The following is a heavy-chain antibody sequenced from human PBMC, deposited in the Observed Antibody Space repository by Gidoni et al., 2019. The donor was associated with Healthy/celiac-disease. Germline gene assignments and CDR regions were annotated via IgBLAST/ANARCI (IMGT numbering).Heavy chain of an antibody. D-gene: IGHD3-22*01. J-gene: IGHJ4*02. CDR2: IKQEGSEK. V-gene: IGHV3-7*01. Sequence: EVQLVESGGGLVQPGGSLRLTCAACGFTFSSYWMSWVRQAPGQGLEWVTNIKQEGSEKYYVDSVKVRFTISRDNAKNSLYLQMNSLRAEDTAVYYCARWYYYDSSGYPCFDYWGQGTLVTVSS. CDR3: ARWYYYDSSGYPCFDY. CDR1: GFTFSSYW.